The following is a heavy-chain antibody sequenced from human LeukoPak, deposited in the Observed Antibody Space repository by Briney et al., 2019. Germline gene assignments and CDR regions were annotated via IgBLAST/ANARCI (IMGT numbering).Heavy chain of an antibody. CDR3: ARENYYRIGRFDRAYLDD. Sequence: ASVKVSCKASGYSFTSHYMHWVRQAPGQGLEWLGLINPSGSSTLYAQKFQGRVTMTRDTSASTVYMDLRGLRSEDMAVYYCARENYYRIGRFDRAYLDDWGQGTLVTVSS. V-gene: IGHV1-46*01. J-gene: IGHJ4*02. CDR2: INPSGSST. D-gene: IGHD3-10*01. CDR1: GYSFTSHY.